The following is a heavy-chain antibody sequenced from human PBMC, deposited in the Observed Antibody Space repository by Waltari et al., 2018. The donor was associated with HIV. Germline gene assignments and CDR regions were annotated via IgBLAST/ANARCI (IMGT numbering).Heavy chain of an antibody. CDR1: GFTFRSYG. V-gene: IGHV3-30*18. J-gene: IGHJ4*02. CDR2: RSNDGNHK. D-gene: IGHD6-19*01. Sequence: QVQLVESGGDVVQPGTSLRLSCAASGFTFRSYGIHWVRQAPGKGLEWVAFRSNDGNHKKYVESVKGRFTVSRDNSKNTLYLQMNGLRIEDTAVYYCAKGQYQGGWPLDYWGQGTLVTVSS. CDR3: AKGQYQGGWPLDY.